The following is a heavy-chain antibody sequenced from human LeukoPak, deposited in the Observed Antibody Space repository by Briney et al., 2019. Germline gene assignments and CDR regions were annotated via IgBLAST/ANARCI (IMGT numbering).Heavy chain of an antibody. D-gene: IGHD4-17*01. CDR1: GFTFSSYW. CDR3: ARARTTVTTTYYFDY. V-gene: IGHV3-7*01. J-gene: IGHJ4*02. CDR2: IKQDGSEK. Sequence: GGSLRLSCAASGFTFSSYWMSWVRQAPGKGLEWVANIKQDGSEKYYVDSVKGRFAISRDNAKNSLYLQMNSLRAEDTAVYYCARARTTVTTTYYFDYWGQGTLVTVSS.